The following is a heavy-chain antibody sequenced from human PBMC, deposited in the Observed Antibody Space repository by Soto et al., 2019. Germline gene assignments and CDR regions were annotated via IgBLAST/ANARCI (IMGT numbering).Heavy chain of an antibody. Sequence: GGSLRLSCAASGFTFSSYAMHWVRQAPGKGLEWVAVISYDGSNKYYADSVKGRFTISRDNSKNTLYLQMNSLRAEDTAVYYCARAGCDGGSCYTLVGLRYGMDVWGQGTTVTVSS. CDR2: ISYDGSNK. J-gene: IGHJ6*02. V-gene: IGHV3-30-3*01. CDR1: GFTFSSYA. D-gene: IGHD2-15*01. CDR3: ARAGCDGGSCYTLVGLRYGMDV.